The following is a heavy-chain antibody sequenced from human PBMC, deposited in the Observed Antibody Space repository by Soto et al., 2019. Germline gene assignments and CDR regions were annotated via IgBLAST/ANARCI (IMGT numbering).Heavy chain of an antibody. J-gene: IGHJ4*02. Sequence: ASVKVSCKASGYTFTSYAMHWVRKAPGQRLEWMGWINAGNGNTKYSQKFQGRVTITRDTSASTAYMELSSLRSEDTAVYYCARGITLPTPLDYWGQGTLVTVSS. V-gene: IGHV1-3*01. CDR2: INAGNGNT. CDR3: ARGITLPTPLDY. CDR1: GYTFTSYA. D-gene: IGHD1-20*01.